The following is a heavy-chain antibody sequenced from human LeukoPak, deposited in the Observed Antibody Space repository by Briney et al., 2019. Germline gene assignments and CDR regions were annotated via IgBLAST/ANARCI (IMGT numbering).Heavy chain of an antibody. CDR2: ISYDGSNK. D-gene: IGHD6-19*01. CDR1: GFTFSSYA. CDR3: ARDLVGYSSVGYFDY. J-gene: IGHJ4*02. Sequence: GRSLRLSCAASGFTFSSYAMHWVRRAPGKGLEWVAVISYDGSNKYYADSVKGRFTISRDNSKNTLYLQMNSLRAEDTAVYYCARDLVGYSSVGYFDYWGQGTLVTVSS. V-gene: IGHV3-30*04.